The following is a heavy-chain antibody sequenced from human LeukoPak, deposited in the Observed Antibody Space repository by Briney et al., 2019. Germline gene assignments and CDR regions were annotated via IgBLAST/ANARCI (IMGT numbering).Heavy chain of an antibody. CDR3: ARVIQLTYMDV. Sequence: TGGSLRLSCAVSGFTFSGYEMNWLRQAPGKGLEWVSYISSSGSIIYYAGSVKGRFTVSRDNPKNSLFLQMNSLRAEDTAVYFCARVIQLTYMDVWGKGTTVTVSS. CDR2: ISSSGSII. J-gene: IGHJ6*03. D-gene: IGHD3-16*01. V-gene: IGHV3-48*03. CDR1: GFTFSGYE.